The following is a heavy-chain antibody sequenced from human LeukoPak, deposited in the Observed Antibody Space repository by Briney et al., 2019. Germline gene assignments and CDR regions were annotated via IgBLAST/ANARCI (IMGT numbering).Heavy chain of an antibody. CDR2: INPNSGGT. J-gene: IGHJ3*02. CDR1: GYTFTSYY. D-gene: IGHD4-17*01. Sequence: ASAKVSCKASGYTFTSYYVHWVRQAPGQGLEWMGWINPNSGGTNYAQKFQGRVTMTRDTSISTAYMELSRLRSDDTAVYYCARDLYYGDYVKVAFDIWGQGTMVTVSS. V-gene: IGHV1-2*02. CDR3: ARDLYYGDYVKVAFDI.